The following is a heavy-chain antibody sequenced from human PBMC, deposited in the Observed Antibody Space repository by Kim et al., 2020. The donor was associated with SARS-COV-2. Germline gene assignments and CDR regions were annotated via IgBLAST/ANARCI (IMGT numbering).Heavy chain of an antibody. V-gene: IGHV3-30*04. CDR3: ARDGGITIFGVVIQAPHFDY. CDR1: GFTFSSYA. D-gene: IGHD3-3*01. J-gene: IGHJ4*02. CDR2: ISYDGSNK. Sequence: GGSLRLSCAASGFTFSSYAMHWVRQAPGKGLEWVAVISYDGSNKYYADSVKGRFTISRDNSKNTLYLQMNSLRAEDTAVYYCARDGGITIFGVVIQAPHFDYWGQGTLVTVSS.